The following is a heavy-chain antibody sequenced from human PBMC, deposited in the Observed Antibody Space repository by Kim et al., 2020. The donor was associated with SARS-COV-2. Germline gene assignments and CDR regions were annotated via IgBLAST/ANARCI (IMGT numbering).Heavy chain of an antibody. CDR3: ARMAGMSSSGWYLAFDI. V-gene: IGHV1-3*01. J-gene: IGHJ3*02. Sequence: FQGRVTITRDTSASTAYMELSSLISEDTAVYYCARMAGMSSSGWYLAFDIWGQGTMVTVSS. D-gene: IGHD6-19*01.